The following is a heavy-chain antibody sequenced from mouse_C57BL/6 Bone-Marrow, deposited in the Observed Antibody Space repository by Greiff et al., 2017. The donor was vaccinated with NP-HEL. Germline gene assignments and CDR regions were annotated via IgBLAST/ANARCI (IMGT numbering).Heavy chain of an antibody. D-gene: IGHD1-1*01. Sequence: QVQLQQSGAELARPGASVKLSCKASGYTFTSYGISWVKQRTGQGLEWIGEIYPRSGNTYYNEKFKGKATLTADKSSSTAYMELRSLTSEDSAVYFCIITTVVATDYCDYWGQGTTLTVSS. CDR3: IITTVVATDYCDY. J-gene: IGHJ2*01. V-gene: IGHV1-81*01. CDR2: IYPRSGNT. CDR1: GYTFTSYG.